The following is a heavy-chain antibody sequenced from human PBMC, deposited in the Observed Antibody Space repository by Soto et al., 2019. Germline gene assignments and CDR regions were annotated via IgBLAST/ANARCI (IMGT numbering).Heavy chain of an antibody. CDR1: GFTFTNNA. CDR2: ISGSGGST. V-gene: IGHV3-23*01. CDR3: AKTASLSDY. Sequence: GGSLRLSCAASGFTFTNNAMSWVRQAPGKGLEWVSTISGSGGSTYYADSVKGRFTISRDNSKNTLYLQMNSLRTEDSALYYCAKTASLSDYWGQGTLVTVSS. D-gene: IGHD3-10*01. J-gene: IGHJ4*02.